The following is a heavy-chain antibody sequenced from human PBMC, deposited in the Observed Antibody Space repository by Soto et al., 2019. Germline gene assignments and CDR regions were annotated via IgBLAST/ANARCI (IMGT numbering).Heavy chain of an antibody. CDR1: GFTFSSHA. Sequence: GGSLRLSCAASGFTFSSHAMHWVRHSSGRGLEWVAVISNDGINKHYADSVQGRLTIYRDNSKNMVYLQINNLGVEDTAIYYCVREPRGNDYLLRLDFWGQGTLVTVSS. J-gene: IGHJ4*02. CDR2: ISNDGINK. V-gene: IGHV3-30-3*01. CDR3: VREPRGNDYLLRLDF. D-gene: IGHD5-12*01.